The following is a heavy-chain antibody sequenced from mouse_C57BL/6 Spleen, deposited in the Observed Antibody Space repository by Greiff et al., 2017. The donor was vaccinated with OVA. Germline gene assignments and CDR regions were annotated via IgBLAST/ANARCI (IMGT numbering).Heavy chain of an antibody. V-gene: IGHV10-1*01. J-gene: IGHJ4*01. CDR1: GFSFNTYA. Sequence: EVQGVESGGGLVQPKGSLKLSCAASGFSFNTYAMNWVRQAPGKGLEWVARIRSKSNNYATYYADSVKDRFTISRDDSESMLYLQMNNLKTEDTAMYYCVADYYGFPMDYWGQGTSVTVSS. D-gene: IGHD1-1*01. CDR2: IRSKSNNYAT. CDR3: VADYYGFPMDY.